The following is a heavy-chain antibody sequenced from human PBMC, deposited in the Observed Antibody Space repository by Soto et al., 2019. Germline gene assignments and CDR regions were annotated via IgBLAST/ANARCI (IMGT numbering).Heavy chain of an antibody. CDR3: AKDPPGHYYDSSGYYCEAPAPFDY. CDR1: GFTFSSYA. V-gene: IGHV3-23*01. Sequence: EVQLLESGGGLVQPGGSLRLSCAASGFTFSSYAMSWVRQAPGKGLEWVSAISGSGGSTYYADSVKGRFTISRDNSKNTLYLEMNSLRAEDTAVYYCAKDPPGHYYDSSGYYCEAPAPFDYWGQGTLVTGSS. J-gene: IGHJ4*02. D-gene: IGHD3-22*01. CDR2: ISGSGGST.